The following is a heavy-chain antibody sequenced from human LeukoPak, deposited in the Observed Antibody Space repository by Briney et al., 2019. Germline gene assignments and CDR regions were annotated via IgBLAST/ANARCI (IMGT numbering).Heavy chain of an antibody. J-gene: IGHJ3*02. Sequence: GESLKISCKGSGYSFTSYWIGWVRQMPGKGLEWMGIIYPGDSDTRYSPSFQGQVTISADKSISTAYLQWSGLKASDTAMYYCARGQRCSGGGCYSVFTAFDIWGQGTMVTVSS. D-gene: IGHD2-15*01. CDR1: GYSFTSYW. CDR3: ARGQRCSGGGCYSVFTAFDI. CDR2: IYPGDSDT. V-gene: IGHV5-51*01.